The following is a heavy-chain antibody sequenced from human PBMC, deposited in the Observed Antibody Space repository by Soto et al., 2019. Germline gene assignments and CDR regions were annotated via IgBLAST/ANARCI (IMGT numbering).Heavy chain of an antibody. CDR3: ARVPLVRGAMARGRNWLEP. D-gene: IGHD3-10*01. CDR2: ISYSRST. CDR1: AGSISSGDYY. V-gene: IGHV4-30-4*01. J-gene: IGHJ5*02. Sequence: ASETLSLTCTVSAGSISSGDYYWSWIRQPPGKGLEWIGYISYSRSTCYNPSLKSRVTISLDTSIKQFSLLLCSVTAADTAMYYCARVPLVRGAMARGRNWLEPWGQGTLVTVSS.